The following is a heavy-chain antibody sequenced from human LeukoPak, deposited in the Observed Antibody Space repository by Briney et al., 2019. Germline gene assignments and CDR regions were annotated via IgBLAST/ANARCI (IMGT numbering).Heavy chain of an antibody. J-gene: IGHJ6*03. CDR2: ISAYNGNT. CDR1: GYAFTSYG. D-gene: IGHD2-2*01. CDR3: ARDLRDIVVVPAAIGASNYYYYYCMDV. Sequence: ASVKVSCKASGYAFTSYGISWVRQAPGQGLEWMGWISAYNGNTNYAQKLQGRVTMTTDTSTSTAYMELRSLRSDDTAVYYCARDLRDIVVVPAAIGASNYYYYYCMDVWGKGATVTVSS. V-gene: IGHV1-18*01.